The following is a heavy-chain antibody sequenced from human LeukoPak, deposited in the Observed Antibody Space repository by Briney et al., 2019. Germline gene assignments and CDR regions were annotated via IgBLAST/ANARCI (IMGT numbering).Heavy chain of an antibody. CDR3: ARDPRLRLKRSGWFDP. J-gene: IGHJ5*02. V-gene: IGHV3-11*04. CDR2: ISSSGSPI. CDR1: GFVFSDYY. D-gene: IGHD4-17*01. Sequence: GGSLRLSRAASGFVFSDYYMSWIRQAPGKGLEWVSYISSSGSPIYYAESVKGRFTISRDNAKNSLYLQMNSLRTEDTAVYYCARDPRLRLKRSGWFDPWGQGTLVTVSS.